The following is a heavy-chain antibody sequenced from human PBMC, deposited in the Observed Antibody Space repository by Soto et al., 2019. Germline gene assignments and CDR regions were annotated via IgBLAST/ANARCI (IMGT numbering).Heavy chain of an antibody. V-gene: IGHV1-18*01. D-gene: IGHD3-10*01. CDR3: ARVDPRGVAVVRDY. Sequence: ASVKVSCKASGNTFASHGFSWVRQAPGQGLEWMGWISGFNGQTNYALKFQGRVTLTTDTSTSTAYMELRSLRSDDTAVYFCARVDPRGVAVVRDYWGQGTLVTVSS. J-gene: IGHJ4*02. CDR2: ISGFNGQT. CDR1: GNTFASHG.